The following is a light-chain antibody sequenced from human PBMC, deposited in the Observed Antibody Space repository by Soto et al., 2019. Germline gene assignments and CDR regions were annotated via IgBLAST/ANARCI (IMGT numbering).Light chain of an antibody. J-gene: IGLJ1*01. CDR1: SSDLAIYNY. Sequence: QSVLAQPASVSGSPGQSITISCTGTSSDLAIYNYVSWYQQQPGKAPKLMIYQVTNRPSGVSNRFSGSKSGNTASLTIFGLQVEDEAVYYCSSYTSGSTLPWVFGTGTKVTVL. CDR2: QVT. CDR3: SSYTSGSTLPWV. V-gene: IGLV2-14*01.